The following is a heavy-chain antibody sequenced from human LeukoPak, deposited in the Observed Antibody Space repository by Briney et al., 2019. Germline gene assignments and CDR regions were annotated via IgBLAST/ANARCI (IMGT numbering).Heavy chain of an antibody. Sequence: GGSLRLSCAASGFTFSNSWMNWVRQPPGKGLEWVGRIKSKTDGGTTDYAAPVKGRFTIPRDDSNNTLYLQMNSVKTEGTAVYYCTTVVQGARYFDWLLLLWGQGTLVTVSS. J-gene: IGHJ4*02. D-gene: IGHD3-9*01. V-gene: IGHV3-15*01. CDR3: TTVVQGARYFDWLLLL. CDR2: IKSKTDGGTT. CDR1: GFTFSNSW.